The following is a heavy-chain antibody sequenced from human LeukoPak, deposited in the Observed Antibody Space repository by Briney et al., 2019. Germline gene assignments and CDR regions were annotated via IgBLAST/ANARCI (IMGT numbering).Heavy chain of an antibody. J-gene: IGHJ3*02. D-gene: IGHD3-3*01. CDR3: ARVYYDFWSGPSADAFDI. CDR1: GGSISSGSYY. Sequence: SETLSLTCTVSGGSISSGSYYRSWIRQPAGKGLEWIGRIYTSGSTNYNPSLKSRVTISVDTSKNQFSLKLSSVTAADTAVYYCARVYYDFWSGPSADAFDIWGQGTMVTVSS. V-gene: IGHV4-61*02. CDR2: IYTSGST.